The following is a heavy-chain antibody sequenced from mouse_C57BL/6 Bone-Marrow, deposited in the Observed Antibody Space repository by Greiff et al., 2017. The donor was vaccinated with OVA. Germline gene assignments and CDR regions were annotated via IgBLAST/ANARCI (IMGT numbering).Heavy chain of an antibody. D-gene: IGHD2-5*01. CDR3: TRGYSNDYAMDY. CDR2: IDPETGGS. J-gene: IGHJ4*01. Sequence: VQLQQSGAELVRPGASVTLSCKASGYTFTDYEMHWVKQTPVHGLEWIGAIDPETGGSAYNQKFKGKAILTAATSSSTAYMELRSLTSEDSAVDYCTRGYSNDYAMDYWGQGTAVTVSS. CDR1: GYTFTDYE. V-gene: IGHV1-15*01.